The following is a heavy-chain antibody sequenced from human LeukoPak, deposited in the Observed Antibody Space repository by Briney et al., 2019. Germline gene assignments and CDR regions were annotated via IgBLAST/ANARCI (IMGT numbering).Heavy chain of an antibody. CDR3: ATHTGIAVAGTVWFDP. CDR1: GYSFTSYW. D-gene: IGHD6-19*01. J-gene: IGHJ5*02. Sequence: GESLKISCKGSGYSFTSYWIGWVRQMPGKGLEWMGIIYAGDSDTRYSPSFQGQVTISAYKSIRTAYLQWSSLKASDTAMYYCATHTGIAVAGTVWFDPWGQGTLVTVSS. CDR2: IYAGDSDT. V-gene: IGHV5-51*01.